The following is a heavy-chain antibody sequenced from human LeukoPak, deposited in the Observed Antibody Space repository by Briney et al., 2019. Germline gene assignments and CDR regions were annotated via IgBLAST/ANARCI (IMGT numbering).Heavy chain of an antibody. D-gene: IGHD6-6*01. CDR2: INPNSGGT. J-gene: IGHJ4*02. CDR1: GYSFTGYY. CDR3: ARGGIAARRVLFY. Sequence: ASVKVSCKASGYSFTGYYMHWVRQAPGQGLEWMGWINPNSGGTNYAQKFQGRVTMTRDTSISTAYMELSRLRSDDTAVYYCARGGIAARRVLFYWGQGTLVTVSS. V-gene: IGHV1-2*02.